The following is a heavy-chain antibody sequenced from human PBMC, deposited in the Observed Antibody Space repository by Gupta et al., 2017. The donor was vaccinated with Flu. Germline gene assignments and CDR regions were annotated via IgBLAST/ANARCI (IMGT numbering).Heavy chain of an antibody. J-gene: IGHJ4*02. Sequence: QVQLQQSGPGLVKPSETLSLTCNVSGGSFSSHYWPWIRQPAGGGLEWIGHFYAAGGTTYNPSLKSRVSMSVDMSKNQFSLKLTAVTAADTAVYYCSTGYYYDSAGYFFDYWGQGALVTVSS. CDR3: STGYYYDSAGYFFDY. V-gene: IGHV4-4*07. D-gene: IGHD3-22*01. CDR2: FYAAGGT. CDR1: GGSFSSHY.